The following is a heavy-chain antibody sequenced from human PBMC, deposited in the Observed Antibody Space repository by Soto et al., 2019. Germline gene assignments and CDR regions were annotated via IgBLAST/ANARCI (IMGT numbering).Heavy chain of an antibody. V-gene: IGHV1-3*01. D-gene: IGHD7-27*01. J-gene: IGHJ4*02. CDR1: GYTFSSYA. CDR3: ARDTGDGTFDF. CDR2: INAGYGNT. Sequence: ASVKVSCKASGYTFSSYAMHWVRQAPGQRLGWMGWINAGYGNTKSSQKFQDRVTISRDTSASTAFMELTSLRSEDTAVYYCARDTGDGTFDFWGQGTLVTVSS.